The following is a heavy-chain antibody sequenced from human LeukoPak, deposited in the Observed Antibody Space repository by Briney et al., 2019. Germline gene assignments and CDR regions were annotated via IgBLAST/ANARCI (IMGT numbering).Heavy chain of an antibody. Sequence: GGSLRLSCAASGFTFSRYSKNWARQAPGKGLEWVSSISSSSSYIYYADSVKGRFTISRDNAKNSLYLQMNSLRAEDTAVYYCARDSNWSGYKSWGQGTLVTVSS. D-gene: IGHD3-3*01. V-gene: IGHV3-21*01. CDR2: ISSSSSYI. J-gene: IGHJ5*02. CDR3: ARDSNWSGYKS. CDR1: GFTFSRYS.